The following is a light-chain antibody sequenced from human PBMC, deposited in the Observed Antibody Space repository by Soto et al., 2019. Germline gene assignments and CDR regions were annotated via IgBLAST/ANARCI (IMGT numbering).Light chain of an antibody. CDR3: QQYDSSPRT. CDR2: GAS. V-gene: IGKV3-20*01. CDR1: QSFTSTS. Sequence: EIVMTHSPATLSLSPWERATLSCRASQSFTSTSLAWYQQKPGQAPRLLISGASRRAAGIPDRFSGSGSGTDFTLTISRLESEDLAVYYCQQYDSSPRTFGQGTKVDIK. J-gene: IGKJ1*01.